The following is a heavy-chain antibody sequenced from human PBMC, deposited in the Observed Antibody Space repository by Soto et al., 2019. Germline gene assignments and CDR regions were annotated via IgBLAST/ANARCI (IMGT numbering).Heavy chain of an antibody. J-gene: IGHJ4*02. Sequence: ASVKISCKASGYTFTSYYMHWVRQAPGQGLEWMGIINPSGGSTRYAQKFQGRATMNRDTSTSTVYMELSSLRSEDAAVYYCARGRPFAYWGQGPLVTVPQ. CDR1: GYTFTSYY. CDR3: ARGRPFAY. V-gene: IGHV1-46*01. CDR2: INPSGGST. D-gene: IGHD6-6*01.